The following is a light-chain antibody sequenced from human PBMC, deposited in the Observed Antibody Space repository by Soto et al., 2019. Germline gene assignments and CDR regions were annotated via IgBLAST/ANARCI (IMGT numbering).Light chain of an antibody. J-gene: IGKJ5*01. CDR1: QGISSY. Sequence: IQLTQSPSSLSASVGDRVTITCRASQGISSYLVWYQQKPGKAPKLLIYTASTLQSGVPSRFSGSGSGTDFTLTISSLEPEDFAVYYCQQRSNWPPITFGQGTRLEIK. CDR3: QQRSNWPPIT. V-gene: IGKV1-9*01. CDR2: TAS.